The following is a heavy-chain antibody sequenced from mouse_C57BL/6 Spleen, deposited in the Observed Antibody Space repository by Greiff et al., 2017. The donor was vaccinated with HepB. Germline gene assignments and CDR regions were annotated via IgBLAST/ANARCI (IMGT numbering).Heavy chain of an antibody. CDR2: IYPGSGNT. CDR1: GYTFTDYY. D-gene: IGHD4-1*02. J-gene: IGHJ4*01. V-gene: IGHV1-76*01. CDR3: ARANWVYAMDY. Sequence: VKLMESGAELVRPGASVKLSCKASGYTFTDYYINWVKQRPGQGLEWIARIYPGSGNTYYNEKFKGKATLTAEKSSSTAYMQLSSLTSEDSAVYFCARANWVYAMDYWGQGTSVTVSS.